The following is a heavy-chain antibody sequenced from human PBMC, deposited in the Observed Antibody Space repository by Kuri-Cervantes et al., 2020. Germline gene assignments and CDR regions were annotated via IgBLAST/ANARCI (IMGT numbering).Heavy chain of an antibody. D-gene: IGHD3-10*01. Sequence: GGSLRLSCAASEFIFSSFDMNWVRQAPGKGLEWIAYISRSGSAVYYADSVRGRFIISRDNAENSMYLQMNSLRDEDSAVYFCARGLTMTRGWGNYYDCWGQGILVTVSS. J-gene: IGHJ4*02. V-gene: IGHV3-48*02. CDR2: ISRSGSAV. CDR1: EFIFSSFD. CDR3: ARGLTMTRGWGNYYDC.